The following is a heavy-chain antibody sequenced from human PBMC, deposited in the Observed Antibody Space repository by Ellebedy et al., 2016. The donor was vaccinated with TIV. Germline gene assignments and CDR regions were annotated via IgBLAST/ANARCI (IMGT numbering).Heavy chain of an antibody. CDR3: AKRTGSGHYGPIDY. CDR2: ISYDGSNK. J-gene: IGHJ4*02. CDR1: GFTFSTYG. Sequence: PGGSLRLSCAASGFTFSTYGMQWVRQAPGKGLEWVAVISYDGSNKYYGDSVKGRFTISRDNSKNTLYLQMNSLRDEDTAVYYCAKRTGSGHYGPIDYWGQGTLLTVSS. D-gene: IGHD3-22*01. V-gene: IGHV3-30*18.